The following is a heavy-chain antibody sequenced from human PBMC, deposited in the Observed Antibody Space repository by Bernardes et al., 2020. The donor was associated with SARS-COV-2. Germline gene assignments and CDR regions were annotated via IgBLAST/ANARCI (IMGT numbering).Heavy chain of an antibody. D-gene: IGHD6-6*01. CDR1: GDTFSSYG. V-gene: IGHV1-69*13. CDR3: AREPIAARPGIWFDP. J-gene: IGHJ5*02. Sequence: SMKVSCKASGDTFSSYGFSWVRQAPGQGLEWMGRIIPMFGSVNYAQKFQGRVTFTADEATSTVFMELSSLRSEDTALYYCAREPIAARPGIWFDPWGQGTLVTVSS. CDR2: IIPMFGSV.